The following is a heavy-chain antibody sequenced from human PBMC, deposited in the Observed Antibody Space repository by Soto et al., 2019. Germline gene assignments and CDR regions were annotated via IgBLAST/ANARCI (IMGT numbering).Heavy chain of an antibody. CDR3: ARLGSGWSLDY. V-gene: IGHV3-33*01. Sequence: QVQLVESGGSVVQPGRSLRLSCAASGFTFSSYGMHWVRQAPGKGLEWVAVIWYDGSNKYYADSVKGRFTISRDNSKNILYLQMDSLAAEDTAVYCCARLGSGWSLDYWGQGALVNVSS. CDR1: GFTFSSYG. D-gene: IGHD6-19*01. CDR2: IWYDGSNK. J-gene: IGHJ4*02.